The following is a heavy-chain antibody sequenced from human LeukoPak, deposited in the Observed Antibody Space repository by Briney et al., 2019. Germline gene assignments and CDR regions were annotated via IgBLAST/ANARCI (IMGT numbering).Heavy chain of an antibody. CDR2: ISTSGETI. CDR1: GFTVSDSY. J-gene: IGHJ4*02. D-gene: IGHD2-21*02. V-gene: IGHV3-11*01. CDR3: ARTARLLDY. Sequence: TGGSLRLSCAASGFTVSDSYMTWIRQAPGKGLEWLSYISTSGETINYADSVKGRFTVSRDNAKNSLFLQMNGLRADDTAVYYCARTARLLDYWGQGTLVTVSS.